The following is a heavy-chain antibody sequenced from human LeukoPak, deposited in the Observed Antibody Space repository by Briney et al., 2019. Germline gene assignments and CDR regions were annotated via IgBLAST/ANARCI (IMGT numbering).Heavy chain of an antibody. J-gene: IGHJ3*01. Sequence: GGSLRLSCAASGFTVSSKYMTWVRQAPGEGLEWVSVIYSGGSTYYTDSVKGRFTISRDNSKNTLYLQMNRLRAEDTAVYYCARGDGAFDYWGQGTMVTVSS. CDR2: IYSGGST. V-gene: IGHV3-53*01. D-gene: IGHD5-24*01. CDR1: GFTVSSKY. CDR3: ARGDGAFDY.